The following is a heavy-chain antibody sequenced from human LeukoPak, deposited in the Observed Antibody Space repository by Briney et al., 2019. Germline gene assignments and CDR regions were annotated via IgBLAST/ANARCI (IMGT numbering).Heavy chain of an antibody. J-gene: IGHJ4*02. CDR2: INHSGST. CDR3: ARGKYYYGSGSYYKFAYYFDY. Sequence: PSETLSLTCAVYGGSFSGYYWSWIRQPPGKGLEWIGEINHSGSTNYNPSLKSQVTISVDTSKNQFSLKLSSVTAADTAVYYCARGKYYYGSGSYYKFAYYFDYWGQGTLVTVSS. V-gene: IGHV4-34*01. D-gene: IGHD3-10*01. CDR1: GGSFSGYY.